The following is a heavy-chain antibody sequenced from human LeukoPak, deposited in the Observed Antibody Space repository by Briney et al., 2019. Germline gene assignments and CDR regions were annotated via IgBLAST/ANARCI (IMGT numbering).Heavy chain of an antibody. V-gene: IGHV3-30-3*01. Sequence: GGSLRLSCAASGFTFSSYAMHWVRQAPGKGLEWVAVISYDGSNKYYADSVKGRFTISRDNSKNTLYLQMNSLRAEDTAVYYCARDQWDIVVVRSWFDPRGQGTLVTVSS. J-gene: IGHJ5*02. CDR1: GFTFSSYA. CDR3: ARDQWDIVVVRSWFDP. D-gene: IGHD2-2*01. CDR2: ISYDGSNK.